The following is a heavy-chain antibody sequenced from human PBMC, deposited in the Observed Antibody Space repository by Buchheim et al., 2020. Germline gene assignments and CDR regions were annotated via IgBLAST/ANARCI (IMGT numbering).Heavy chain of an antibody. CDR3: ASCVAGYSNGYYYYGMDV. CDR2: INHSGST. Sequence: QVQLQQWGAGLLKPSETLSLTCAVYGGSFSGYYCSWIRQPPGKGLEWIGEINHSGSTNYNPSLKSRVTISVDTSTNQFSLKLSSVTAADAAVYYCASCVAGYSNGYYYYGMDVWGQGTT. D-gene: IGHD4-11*01. J-gene: IGHJ6*02. CDR1: GGSFSGYY. V-gene: IGHV4-34*01.